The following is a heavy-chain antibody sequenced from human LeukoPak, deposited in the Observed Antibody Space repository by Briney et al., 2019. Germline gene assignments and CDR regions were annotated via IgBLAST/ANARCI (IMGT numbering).Heavy chain of an antibody. J-gene: IGHJ5*02. D-gene: IGHD6-13*01. Sequence: XLEXIXEINHSGSTNYNPSLKSRVTISVDTSKNQFSLKLSSVTAADTAVYYCAAGGGSSSWYNWFDPWGQGTLVTVSS. CDR3: AAGGGSSSWYNWFDP. CDR2: INHSGST. V-gene: IGHV4-34*01.